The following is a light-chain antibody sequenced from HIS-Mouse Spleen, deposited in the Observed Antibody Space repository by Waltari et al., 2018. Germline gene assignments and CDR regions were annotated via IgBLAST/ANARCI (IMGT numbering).Light chain of an antibody. CDR1: QSVSSN. J-gene: IGKJ2*01. Sequence: EIVMTQSTATLSVSPGERATLPCRASQSVSSNLAWYQQKPGQAPRLLIYGASTRATGIPARFSGSGSGTEFTLTISSLQSEDFAVYYCQQYNNWPPYTFGQGTKLEIK. CDR3: QQYNNWPPYT. V-gene: IGKV3-15*01. CDR2: GAS.